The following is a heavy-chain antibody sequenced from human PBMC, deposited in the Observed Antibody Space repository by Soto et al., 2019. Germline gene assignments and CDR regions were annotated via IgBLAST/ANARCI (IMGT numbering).Heavy chain of an antibody. V-gene: IGHV3-23*01. Sequence: PGGSLRLSCAASGFTFSSYAMSWVRQAPGKGLEWVSAISGSGGSTYYADSVKGRFTISRDNSKNTLYLQMNSLRAEDTAVYYCAKDWGYYYDSSGYYSKTDAFDIWGQGTMVTVSS. CDR2: ISGSGGST. CDR1: GFTFSSYA. D-gene: IGHD3-22*01. CDR3: AKDWGYYYDSSGYYSKTDAFDI. J-gene: IGHJ3*02.